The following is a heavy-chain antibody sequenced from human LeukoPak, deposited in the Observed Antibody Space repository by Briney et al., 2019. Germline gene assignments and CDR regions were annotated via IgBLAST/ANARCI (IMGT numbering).Heavy chain of an antibody. Sequence: GGSLRLSCAASGFTFSSYGMHWVRQAPGKGLEWVAVIAFDGTNKYYADSVKGRFTISRDNSKNTLYLQMNSLRAEDTAVYYCAKGTGGGYVPWVDYWGQGTLVTVSS. D-gene: IGHD2-8*02. CDR3: AKGTGGGYVPWVDY. CDR2: IAFDGTNK. J-gene: IGHJ4*02. V-gene: IGHV3-30*18. CDR1: GFTFSSYG.